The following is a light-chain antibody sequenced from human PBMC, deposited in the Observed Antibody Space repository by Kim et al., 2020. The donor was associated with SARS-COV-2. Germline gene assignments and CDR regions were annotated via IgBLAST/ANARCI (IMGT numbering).Light chain of an antibody. CDR3: QKYDSAPWT. J-gene: IGKJ1*01. Sequence: DIQMTRSPSSLSASVGARITITCRASQGINNYLAWYQQKPGKPPKLLIYAASALQSGVPSRFSGSGSGTDFTLTVTSLQPEDVATYYCQKYDSAPWTFGLGTKVDIK. V-gene: IGKV1-27*01. CDR1: QGINNY. CDR2: AAS.